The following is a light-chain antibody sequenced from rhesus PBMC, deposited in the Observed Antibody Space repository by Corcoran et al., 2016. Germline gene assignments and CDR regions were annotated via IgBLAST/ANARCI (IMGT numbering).Light chain of an antibody. CDR1: QGMTSW. J-gene: IGKJ3*01. CDR3: QQHDHSPIFT. Sequence: DIQMTQSPSSLSASVGDRVTITCRASQGMTSWLAWYQQKPGKAPKLLIYSASNLDTGGPSRFSGSGSGTDFTLTISRLQPEYIATYYCQQHDHSPIFTFGPGTKLDIK. CDR2: SAS. V-gene: IGKV1-69*01.